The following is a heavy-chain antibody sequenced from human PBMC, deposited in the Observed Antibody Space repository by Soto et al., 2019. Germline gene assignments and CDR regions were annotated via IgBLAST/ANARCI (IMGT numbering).Heavy chain of an antibody. V-gene: IGHV3-21*01. Sequence: PGGSLRLSCAASGFTFSSYSMNWVRQAPGKGLEWVSSISSSSSYIYYADSVKGRFPISRDNAKNSLYLQMNSLRAEDTAVYYCARDLGGYDFWSGYPDYWGQGTLVTVSS. CDR3: ARDLGGYDFWSGYPDY. CDR1: GFTFSSYS. CDR2: ISSSSSYI. D-gene: IGHD3-3*01. J-gene: IGHJ4*02.